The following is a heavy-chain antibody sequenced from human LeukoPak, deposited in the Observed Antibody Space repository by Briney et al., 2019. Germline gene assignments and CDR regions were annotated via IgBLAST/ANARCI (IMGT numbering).Heavy chain of an antibody. D-gene: IGHD3-10*01. CDR2: ISSSGSTI. CDR1: GFTFSDYY. CDR3: ARDRGLMVRGVIIYYYGMDV. V-gene: IGHV3-11*01. J-gene: IGHJ6*02. Sequence: GSLRLSCAASGFTFSDYYMSWIRQAPGKGLEWVSYISSSGSTIYYADSVKGRFTISRDNAKNSLYLQMNSLRAEDTAVYYCARDRGLMVRGVIIYYYGMDVWGQGTTVTVSS.